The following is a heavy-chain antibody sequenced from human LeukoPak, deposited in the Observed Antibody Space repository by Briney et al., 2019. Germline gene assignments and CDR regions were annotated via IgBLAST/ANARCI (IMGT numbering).Heavy chain of an antibody. V-gene: IGHV4-34*01. CDR1: GGSFSGYY. CDR2: INHSGST. J-gene: IGHJ4*02. CDR3: ASGIVVVIN. D-gene: IGHD3-22*01. Sequence: SETLSLTCAVYGGSFSGYYWNWIRQPPGKGLEWIGEINHSGSTNYNPSLKSRVTISVDTSKNQFSLKLSSVTAADTAVYYCASGIVVVINWDQGTLVTVSS.